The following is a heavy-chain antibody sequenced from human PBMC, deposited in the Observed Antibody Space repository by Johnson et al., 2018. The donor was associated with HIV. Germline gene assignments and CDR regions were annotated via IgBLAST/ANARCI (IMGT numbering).Heavy chain of an antibody. J-gene: IGHJ3*02. V-gene: IGHV3-30*02. CDR1: GFTFSSYG. CDR3: AKDVGNYWPNAFDI. CDR2: IRYDGSGK. Sequence: VQLVESGGGVVQPGGSLRLSCAASGFTFSSYGMHWVRQAPGKGLEWVAFIRYDGSGKYYADSVNGRFTISRDNSKNTLYLQMNSLRAEDTAVYYCAKDVGNYWPNAFDIWGQGTTVTVSS. D-gene: IGHD3-22*01.